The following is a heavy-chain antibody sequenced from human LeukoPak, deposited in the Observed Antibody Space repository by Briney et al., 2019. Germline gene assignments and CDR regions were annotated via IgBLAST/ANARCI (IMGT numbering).Heavy chain of an antibody. Sequence: SETLSLTCTVSGGSVSNYYWSWIRQSPGKGLEWIGYIYYTETSYNPSLKSRVTISVDTSKNQFSLKLSSVTAADTAVYYCARDPSYLDLNWFDPWGQGTLVTVSS. CDR2: IYYTET. J-gene: IGHJ5*02. V-gene: IGHV4-59*02. CDR1: GGSVSNYY. D-gene: IGHD3-9*01. CDR3: ARDPSYLDLNWFDP.